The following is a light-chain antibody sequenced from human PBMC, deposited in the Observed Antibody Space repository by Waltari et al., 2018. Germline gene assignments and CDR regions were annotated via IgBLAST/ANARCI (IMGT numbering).Light chain of an antibody. CDR1: SGNIASNF. V-gene: IGLV6-57*03. J-gene: IGLJ1*01. Sequence: FMLTQPHSVSESPGRTITISRTRSSGNIASNFVQWFHQRPGSAPTTVIYEDNQRPSGVPDRFSGSIDSSSNSASLTISGLKTADEADYYCQSYDSSNYNYVFGTGTKVTVL. CDR3: QSYDSSNYNYV. CDR2: EDN.